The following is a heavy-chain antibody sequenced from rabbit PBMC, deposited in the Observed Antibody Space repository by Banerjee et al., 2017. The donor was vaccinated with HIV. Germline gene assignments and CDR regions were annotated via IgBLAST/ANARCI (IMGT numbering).Heavy chain of an antibody. CDR1: GFSFSSRYY. D-gene: IGHD6-1*01. J-gene: IGHJ3*01. CDR2: IHVGSSGTT. Sequence: QSLEESGGDLVKPEGSLTLTCTASGFSFSSRYYICWVRQAPGKGLEWIACIHVGSSGTTYYASWAKGRFTISKTSSTTVTLQMTSLTAADTATYFCARAGGAAGYGWSYTLWGQGTLVTVS. CDR3: ARAGGAAGYGWSYTL. V-gene: IGHV1S40*01.